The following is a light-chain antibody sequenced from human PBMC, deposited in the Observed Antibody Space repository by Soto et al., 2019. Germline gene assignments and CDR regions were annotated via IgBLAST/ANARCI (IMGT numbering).Light chain of an antibody. CDR1: SSDIGAYNY. Sequence: QSMLTQPASVSGSPGQSITISCTGSSSDIGAYNYVSWFQQYPGKAPKLIISEVSNRPSGVSNRFSGSKSGTAASLTISGLQTEDEADYFCFSFTTDWTHVFGTGTKLTVL. CDR3: FSFTTDWTHV. V-gene: IGLV2-14*01. J-gene: IGLJ1*01. CDR2: EVS.